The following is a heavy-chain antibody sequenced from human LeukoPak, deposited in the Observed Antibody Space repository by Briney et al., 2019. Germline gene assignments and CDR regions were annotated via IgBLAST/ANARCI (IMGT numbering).Heavy chain of an antibody. J-gene: IGHJ4*02. CDR2: ISDSGGSI. CDR3: AKALKQLANFDY. V-gene: IGHV3-23*01. D-gene: IGHD6-6*01. CDR1: GFTFSSYG. Sequence: GGSLRLSCAASGFTFSSYGMSWVRQAPGKGLEGVSGISDSGGSIYYAQSVKGRFTISRDNSKNTLYLQMNSLSAEDTAVYYCAKALKQLANFDYWGQGTLVTVSS.